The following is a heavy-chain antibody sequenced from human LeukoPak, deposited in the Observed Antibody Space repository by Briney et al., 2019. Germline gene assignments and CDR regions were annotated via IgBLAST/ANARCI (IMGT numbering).Heavy chain of an antibody. Sequence: GESLQISCKASGYSFTNYWIGWVRQMPGKGLEWVGIIYPGDSDTRYSPSFQGQVTLSADKSISTAYLQWSSLKASDTAMYYCARYTSGWYFDYWGQGTLVTVSS. CDR2: IYPGDSDT. J-gene: IGHJ4*02. CDR3: ARYTSGWYFDY. D-gene: IGHD6-19*01. V-gene: IGHV5-51*01. CDR1: GYSFTNYW.